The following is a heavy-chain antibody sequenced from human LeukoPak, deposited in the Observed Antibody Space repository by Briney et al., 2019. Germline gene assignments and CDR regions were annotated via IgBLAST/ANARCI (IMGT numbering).Heavy chain of an antibody. V-gene: IGHV3-33*01. CDR3: ARDGPHSYYDILTGQKPIDY. Sequence: PGRSLRLSCAVSGFTLSTYGMHWVRQAPGKGLEWVAVIWYDGTNKYYADSVKGRFTISRDTSRNTLYLQMNNLRAEDTALYYCARDGPHSYYDILTGQKPIDYWGQGTLVTVSS. J-gene: IGHJ4*02. CDR1: GFTLSTYG. CDR2: IWYDGTNK. D-gene: IGHD3-9*01.